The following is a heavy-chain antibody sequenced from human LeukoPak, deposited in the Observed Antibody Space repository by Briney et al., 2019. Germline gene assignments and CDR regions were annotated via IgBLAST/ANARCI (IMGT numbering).Heavy chain of an antibody. Sequence: GRSLRLPCAASGFTFSTYGMHWVRQAPGKGLEWVAVITNDGNYEKYADAVRGRFTISRDNSKNTLYLQMNSLSAEDTAVYYCARDSITGDNSLDFWGRGTLVTVSS. V-gene: IGHV3-33*05. D-gene: IGHD7-27*01. J-gene: IGHJ4*02. CDR3: ARDSITGDNSLDF. CDR1: GFTFSTYG. CDR2: ITNDGNYE.